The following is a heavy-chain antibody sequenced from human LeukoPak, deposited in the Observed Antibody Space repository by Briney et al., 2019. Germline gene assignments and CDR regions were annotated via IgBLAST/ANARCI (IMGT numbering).Heavy chain of an antibody. J-gene: IGHJ4*02. V-gene: IGHV4-30-4*01. D-gene: IGHD2-2*02. Sequence: PSETLSLTCTVSGGSISSGDSSWRWIRQPPGKGLEWIGYIYSSGDTYYNPSLMSRVTISVDTSKNQFSLRLSSVTAADTAVYYRARTPGYCSGTSCYIGYWGQGTLVTVSS. CDR3: ARTPGYCSGTSCYIGY. CDR1: GGSISSGDSS. CDR2: IYSSGDT.